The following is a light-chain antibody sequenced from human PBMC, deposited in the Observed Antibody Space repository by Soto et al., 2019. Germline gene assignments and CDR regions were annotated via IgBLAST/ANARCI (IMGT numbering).Light chain of an antibody. Sequence: DIVLTQSPDSLAVSLGERATINCKSSQTVLYNSNNKNYLAWYQQKPGQPPKLLIYWASTRKSGVPDRFSGSWSGTDFTLTTSRLQAEDVAVYYCQQYYNTPQTFGQGTKLEIK. J-gene: IGKJ2*01. CDR2: WAS. V-gene: IGKV4-1*01. CDR3: QQYYNTPQT. CDR1: QTVLYNSNNKNY.